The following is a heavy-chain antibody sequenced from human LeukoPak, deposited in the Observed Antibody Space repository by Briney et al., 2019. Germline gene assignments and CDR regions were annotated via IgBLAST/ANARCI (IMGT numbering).Heavy chain of an antibody. CDR2: ISWDGGNT. J-gene: IGHJ1*01. Sequence: GGSLRLSCAASGFTFDDYTMHWVRPAPGKGLEWVSLISWDGGNTYYADSVKGRFTISRDNSKDSLYLQMISLRTEDTALYYCAKDYSGSPGAFQHWGQGTLVTVSS. V-gene: IGHV3-43*01. CDR1: GFTFDDYT. CDR3: AKDYSGSPGAFQH. D-gene: IGHD1-26*01.